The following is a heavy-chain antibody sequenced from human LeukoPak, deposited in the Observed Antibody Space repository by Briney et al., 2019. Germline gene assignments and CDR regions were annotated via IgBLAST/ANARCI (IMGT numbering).Heavy chain of an antibody. CDR3: ARVGGYSYGNFDY. J-gene: IGHJ4*02. D-gene: IGHD5-18*01. CDR1: GGSFSGYY. Sequence: SETLSLTCAVYGGSFSGYYWSWIRQPPGKGLEWIGEINHSGSTNYNPSLKSRVTISVDTSKNQFSLKLSSVTAADTGVYYCARVGGYSYGNFDYWGQGTLATVSS. V-gene: IGHV4-34*01. CDR2: INHSGST.